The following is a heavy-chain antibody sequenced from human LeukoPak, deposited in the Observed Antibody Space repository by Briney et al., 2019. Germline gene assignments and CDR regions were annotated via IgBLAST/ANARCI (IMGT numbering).Heavy chain of an antibody. J-gene: IGHJ4*02. CDR2: IDHSGTT. D-gene: IGHD6-13*01. CDR3: ARSGTYQYSSTSDY. CDR1: GASFRNYY. V-gene: IGHV4-34*01. Sequence: SETLSLTCAVYGASFRNYYWSWIRQTPGKGLEWIGEIDHSGTTNYNPSLKSRVTISLDTSMNQFSLKVTSVTAADTAVYFCARSGTYQYSSTSDYWGQGTLVTVSS.